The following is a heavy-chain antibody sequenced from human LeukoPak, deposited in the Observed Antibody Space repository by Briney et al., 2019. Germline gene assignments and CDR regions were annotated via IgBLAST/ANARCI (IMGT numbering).Heavy chain of an antibody. D-gene: IGHD3/OR15-3a*01. CDR1: GGSITSSGYY. J-gene: IGHJ4*02. CDR3: AKDNGLGIGFSLDY. Sequence: SETLSLTCTVSGGSITSSGYYWGWIRQPPGKGLEWIGSMYHSGSTYYNPSLKSRVTISVDTSKNQFSLKLSSVTAADTAVYYCAKDNGLGIGFSLDYWGQGTLVAVSS. V-gene: IGHV4-39*02. CDR2: MYHSGST.